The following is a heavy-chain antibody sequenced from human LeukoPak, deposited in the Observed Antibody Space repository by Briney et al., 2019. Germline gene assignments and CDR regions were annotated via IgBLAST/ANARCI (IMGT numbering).Heavy chain of an antibody. D-gene: IGHD6-13*01. CDR2: FVPEDGET. J-gene: IGHJ5*02. CDR1: GYTLTELS. Sequence: ASVKVSCKVSGYTLTELSMHWVRQAPGKGLGWMGGFVPEDGETIYAPKFQGSVTMTEDTSTDTAYMELSSLRSEDTAVYYCATDLGQAAAPGNWFDPWGQGTLVTVSS. CDR3: ATDLGQAAAPGNWFDP. V-gene: IGHV1-24*01.